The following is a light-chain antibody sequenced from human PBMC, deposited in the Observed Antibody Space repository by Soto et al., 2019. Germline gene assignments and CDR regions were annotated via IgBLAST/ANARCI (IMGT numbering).Light chain of an antibody. V-gene: IGKV3-15*01. CDR3: QQYYDWYT. J-gene: IGKJ2*01. Sequence: VVMTQSPATLSVSPGERATLSCRASRSVSSKLAWYQQNPGPAPRLLIYDASTRATGIPARFSGSGSGTEFTLTSSSLQSGDFAVYYCQQYYDWYTFGQGTKLEIK. CDR2: DAS. CDR1: RSVSSK.